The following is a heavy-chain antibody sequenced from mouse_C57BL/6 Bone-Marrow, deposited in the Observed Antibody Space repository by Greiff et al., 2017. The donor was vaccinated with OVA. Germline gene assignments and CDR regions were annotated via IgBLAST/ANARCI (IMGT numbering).Heavy chain of an antibody. D-gene: IGHD4-1*01. CDR2: IDPSDSYT. Sequence: VQLQQPGAELVMPGASVKLSCKASGYTFTSYWMHWVKQRPGQGLEWIGEIDPSDSYTNYNQKFKGKSTLTVDKSSSTAYMQLSSLTSEDSAVYYCARRGLGRGFAYWGQGTLVTVSA. CDR3: ARRGLGRGFAY. V-gene: IGHV1-69*01. CDR1: GYTFTSYW. J-gene: IGHJ3*01.